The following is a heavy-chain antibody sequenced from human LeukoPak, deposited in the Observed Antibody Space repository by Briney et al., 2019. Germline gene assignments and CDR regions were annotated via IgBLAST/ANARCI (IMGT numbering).Heavy chain of an antibody. J-gene: IGHJ4*02. CDR2: IIPIFGTA. Sequence: SVKVSCKASGGTFSSYAISWVRQAPGQGLEWMGGIIPIFGTANYAQKFQGRVTITTDESTSTAYMELSSLRSEDTAVYYCARGRVWLSPFDYWGQGTLVTVSS. V-gene: IGHV1-69*05. CDR3: ARGRVWLSPFDY. D-gene: IGHD3-22*01. CDR1: GGTFSSYA.